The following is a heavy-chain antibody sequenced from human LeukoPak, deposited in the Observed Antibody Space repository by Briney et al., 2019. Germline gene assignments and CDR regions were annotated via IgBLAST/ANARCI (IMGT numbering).Heavy chain of an antibody. CDR2: IIPIVDTA. V-gene: IGHV1-69*05. Sequence: AVKVSCKASGGTFSSYAISWGRQAPGQGLEWMGGIIPIVDTANYAQKFQGRVTIATDESTSTAYMELSSLRSEDTAVYYCASGDGGAPVTARSVAFDIWGQGTMVTVSS. CDR3: ASGDGGAPVTARSVAFDI. CDR1: GGTFSSYA. J-gene: IGHJ3*02. D-gene: IGHD2-21*02.